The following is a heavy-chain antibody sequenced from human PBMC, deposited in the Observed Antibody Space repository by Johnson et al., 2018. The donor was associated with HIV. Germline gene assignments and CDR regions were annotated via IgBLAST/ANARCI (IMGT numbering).Heavy chain of an antibody. CDR2: LGGSGVT. D-gene: IGHD1-26*01. CDR3: AKGPWDLPHAFDI. Sequence: VQLVESGGGLVQPGGSLRLSCAASGFTVSSNYMSWVRQAPGKGLEWVSALGGSGVTNYADSVKGRFIISRDSSKNTLYLQMNSLKVEDTAIYYCAKGPWDLPHAFDIWGQGAMVTVSS. V-gene: IGHV3-66*01. CDR1: GFTVSSNY. J-gene: IGHJ3*02.